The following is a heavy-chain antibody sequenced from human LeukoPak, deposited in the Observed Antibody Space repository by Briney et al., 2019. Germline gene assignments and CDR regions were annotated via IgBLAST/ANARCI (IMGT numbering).Heavy chain of an antibody. D-gene: IGHD4-23*01. CDR2: IYDSETT. CDR3: ARVNYGGNFGVDY. J-gene: IGHJ4*02. V-gene: IGHV4-38-2*01. Sequence: PSETLSLTCVVSGYSIRSGYHWGWIRQPPGKGLEWIGSIYDSETTYYSPSLKSRVTMSVGTSKNQFSLRLSSVTAADTAVYYCARVNYGGNFGVDYWGQGTLVTVSS. CDR1: GYSIRSGYH.